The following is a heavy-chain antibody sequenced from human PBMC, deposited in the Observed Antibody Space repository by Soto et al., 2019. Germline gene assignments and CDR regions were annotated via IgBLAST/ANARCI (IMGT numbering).Heavy chain of an antibody. CDR1: GFTFSSYG. V-gene: IGHV3-74*01. J-gene: IGHJ4*02. D-gene: IGHD1-26*01. CDR3: ARKLVGVTDLDY. CDR2: IDKDGTGT. Sequence: GGSLRLSCVASGFTFSSYGMYWVRQDPGKGLLWVSRIDKDGTGTIYADSVKGRFTISRDNAKNTVYLQMNTLRVEDTGVYYCARKLVGVTDLDYWGQGPLVTVSS.